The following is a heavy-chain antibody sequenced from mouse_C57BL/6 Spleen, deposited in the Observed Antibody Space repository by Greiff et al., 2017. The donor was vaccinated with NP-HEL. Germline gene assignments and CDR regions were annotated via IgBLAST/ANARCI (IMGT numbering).Heavy chain of an antibody. Sequence: QVQLQQSGAELVRPGASVTLSCKASGYTFTDYEMHWVKQTPVHGLEWIGAIDPETGGTAYNQKFKGKAILTADKSSSTAYMELRSLTSEDSAVYYCTRGGYDYDVYYFDYWGQGTTLTVSS. J-gene: IGHJ2*01. CDR2: IDPETGGT. CDR3: TRGGYDYDVYYFDY. D-gene: IGHD2-4*01. CDR1: GYTFTDYE. V-gene: IGHV1-15*01.